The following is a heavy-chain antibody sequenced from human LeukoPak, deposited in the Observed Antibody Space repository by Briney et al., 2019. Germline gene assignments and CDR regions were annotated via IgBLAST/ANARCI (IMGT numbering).Heavy chain of an antibody. Sequence: PSQTLSLTCTVSGGSISSGSYYWSWIRQPAGKGLEWIGRIYTSGSTNYNPSLKSRVTISVDTSKNQCSLKLSSVTAADTAVYYCARGDDYGDYNWFDPWGQGTLVTVSS. J-gene: IGHJ5*02. CDR1: GGSISSGSYY. CDR2: IYTSGST. V-gene: IGHV4-61*02. D-gene: IGHD4-17*01. CDR3: ARGDDYGDYNWFDP.